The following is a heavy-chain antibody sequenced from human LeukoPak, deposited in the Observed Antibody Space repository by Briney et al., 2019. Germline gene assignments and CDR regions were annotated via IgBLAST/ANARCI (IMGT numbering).Heavy chain of an antibody. CDR1: GFTFSSYW. V-gene: IGHV3-7*01. CDR3: ARVLDFWSGSADY. J-gene: IGHJ4*02. Sequence: PGGSLRLSCAASGFTFSSYWMSWVRQVPGKGLEWVANIKQDGSEKYYVDSVKGRFTISRDNAKNSLYLQMNSLRAEDTAVYYCARVLDFWSGSADYWGQGTLVTVSS. D-gene: IGHD3-3*01. CDR2: IKQDGSEK.